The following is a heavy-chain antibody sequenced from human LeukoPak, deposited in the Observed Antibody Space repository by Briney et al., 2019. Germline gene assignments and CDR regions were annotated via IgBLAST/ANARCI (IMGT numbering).Heavy chain of an antibody. V-gene: IGHV3-15*01. CDR3: TTLAAAGSPGPDY. J-gene: IGHJ4*02. Sequence: GGSLRLSCVGSGFIFSNAWMSWVRQAPGRGLEWVGRIKSQTNGATTDYAAPVKDRFTISRDDSTNTVYLQINSLQTEDTAVYYCTTLAAAGSPGPDYWGQGTLVTVSS. D-gene: IGHD6-25*01. CDR1: GFIFSNAW. CDR2: IKSQTNGATT.